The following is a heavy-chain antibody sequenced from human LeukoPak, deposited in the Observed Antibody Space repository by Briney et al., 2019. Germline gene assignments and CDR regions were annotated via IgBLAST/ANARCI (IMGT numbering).Heavy chain of an antibody. Sequence: GGSLRLSCVVSGINFADYSMHWVRQPPGKGLEWVSLISADGGSTFSADSVKGRFSISRDNSKNSLYLQMNSLRSEDTAMYYCAKESGKFDYWGQGTLVAVSS. CDR3: AKESGKFDY. CDR2: ISADGGST. CDR1: GINFADYS. J-gene: IGHJ4*02. V-gene: IGHV3-43*02.